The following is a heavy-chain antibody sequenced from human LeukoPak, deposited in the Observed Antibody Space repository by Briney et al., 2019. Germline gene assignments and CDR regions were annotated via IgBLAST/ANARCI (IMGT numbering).Heavy chain of an antibody. J-gene: IGHJ4*02. CDR3: ARRWVTRYYFDY. CDR1: GGSISSYY. Sequence: SETMSLTCTVSGGSISSYYWSWIRQPPGKGLEWIGYISYTGSTNYNPSLKSRVTMSVDSSKNRFSLNLSSVTAADTAVYYCARRWVTRYYFDYWGQGILVTVSS. CDR2: ISYTGST. V-gene: IGHV4-59*08. D-gene: IGHD2-21*02.